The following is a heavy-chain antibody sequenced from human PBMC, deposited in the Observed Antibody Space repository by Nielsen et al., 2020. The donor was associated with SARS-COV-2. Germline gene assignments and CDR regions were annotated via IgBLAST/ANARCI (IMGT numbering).Heavy chain of an antibody. V-gene: IGHV4-31*03. CDR1: GGSISSGGYY. CDR3: ARVTVTYEIDY. Sequence: SETLSLTCTVSGGSISSGGYYWSWLRQHPGKGLEWIGYIYYSGSTYYNPSLKSRVTISVDTSKNQFSLKLSSVTAADTAVYYCARVTVTYEIDYWGQGTLVTVSS. J-gene: IGHJ4*02. CDR2: IYYSGST. D-gene: IGHD4-17*01.